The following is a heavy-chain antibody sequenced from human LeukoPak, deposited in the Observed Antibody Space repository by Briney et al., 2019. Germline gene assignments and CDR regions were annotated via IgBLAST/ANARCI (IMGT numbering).Heavy chain of an antibody. CDR3: ARYRATPQL. CDR2: ISYDGSNK. D-gene: IGHD6-13*01. J-gene: IGHJ4*02. Sequence: PGGSLRLSCAVSGFTFSSYAMDWVRQAPGKGLEWVAVISYDGSNKNYADSVKGRFTISRDNSKNTLYLQMNSLRAEDTAVYYCARYRATPQLWGQGTLVIVSS. CDR1: GFTFSSYA. V-gene: IGHV3-30*04.